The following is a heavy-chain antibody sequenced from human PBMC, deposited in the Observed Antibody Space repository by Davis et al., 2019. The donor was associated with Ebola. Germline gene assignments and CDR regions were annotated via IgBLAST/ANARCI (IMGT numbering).Heavy chain of an antibody. CDR1: GFTFSLYG. J-gene: IGHJ2*01. CDR2: IRRDGSNK. V-gene: IGHV3-30*02. CDR3: AKDKTMATQYWYFDL. Sequence: GESLKTPCAPPGFTFSLYGMHWVRQAPGKGLEWVAFIRRDGSNKYYADFVKGRFTIPRDNSKNTLYLQMKSLSAEDTALYYCAKDKTMATQYWYFDLWGRGTLVTVSS. D-gene: IGHD4/OR15-4a*01.